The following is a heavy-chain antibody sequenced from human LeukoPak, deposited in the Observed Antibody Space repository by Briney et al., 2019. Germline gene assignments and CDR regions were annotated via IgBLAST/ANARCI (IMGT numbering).Heavy chain of an antibody. CDR3: ARAWYSSSWFIRGGYYFDY. CDR1: GYTFTSYD. CDR2: MNPNSGNT. J-gene: IGHJ4*02. D-gene: IGHD6-13*01. Sequence: GASVKVSCKASGYTFTSYDINWVRQATGQGLEWMGWMNPNSGNTGYAQKFQGRVTITRNTSISTAYMELSSLRSEDTAVYYCARAWYSSSWFIRGGYYFDYWGQGTLVTVSS. V-gene: IGHV1-8*03.